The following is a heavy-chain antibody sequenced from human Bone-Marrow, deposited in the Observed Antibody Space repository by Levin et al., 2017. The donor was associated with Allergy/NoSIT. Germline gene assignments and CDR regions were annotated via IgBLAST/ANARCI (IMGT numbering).Heavy chain of an antibody. J-gene: IGHJ3*01. Sequence: SVKGRFTISRGSSKNTLSLQMSGLRAEDTAVYYCARGGKNDAFDVWGQGTMVTVSS. CDR3: ARGGKNDAFDV. V-gene: IGHV3-53*05.